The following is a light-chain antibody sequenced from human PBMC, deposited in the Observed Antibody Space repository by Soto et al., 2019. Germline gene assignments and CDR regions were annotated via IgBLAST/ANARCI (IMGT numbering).Light chain of an antibody. Sequence: EIVLTQSPGTLSLSPGERATFSCRASQSISSSYLAWFQQRPGQAPRLVIYAASTRAAGIPARFSGSGSGTDFTLTISRLEPEDFAVYYCQHCGSSSWTFGQGTKVEIK. V-gene: IGKV3-20*01. CDR2: AAS. J-gene: IGKJ1*01. CDR1: QSISSSY. CDR3: QHCGSSSWT.